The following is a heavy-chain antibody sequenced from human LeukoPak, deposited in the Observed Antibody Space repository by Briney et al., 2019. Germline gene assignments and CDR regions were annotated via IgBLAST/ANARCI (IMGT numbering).Heavy chain of an antibody. V-gene: IGHV1-24*01. CDR3: ARKGGDSSSGGEFYFDY. Sequence: GASVKVSCKVSGYTLTELSMHWVRRAPGKGLEWMGGFDPEDGETIYAQKFQGRVTMTEDTSTDTAYMELSSLRSEDTAVYYCARKGGDSSSGGEFYFDYWGQGTLVTVSS. CDR2: FDPEDGET. J-gene: IGHJ4*02. CDR1: GYTLTELS. D-gene: IGHD6-13*01.